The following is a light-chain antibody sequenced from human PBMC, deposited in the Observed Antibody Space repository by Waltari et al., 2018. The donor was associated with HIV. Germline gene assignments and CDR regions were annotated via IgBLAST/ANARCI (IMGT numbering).Light chain of an antibody. CDR2: GAS. V-gene: IGKV1-12*01. CDR3: QQGNSFPFT. J-gene: IGKJ3*01. Sequence: DIQMTQSPASVSASVGDRVTISCRASQAISTWLAWYQQKPGKAPKLLIYGASSLQSGVPSRFSGLGSGRVFTLTINGLQPEDFATYYCQQGNSFPFTFGPGTTVDIK. CDR1: QAISTW.